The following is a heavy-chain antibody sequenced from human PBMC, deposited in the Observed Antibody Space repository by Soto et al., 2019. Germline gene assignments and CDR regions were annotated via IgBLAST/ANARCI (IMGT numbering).Heavy chain of an antibody. CDR2: ISGSGGST. V-gene: IGHV3-23*01. CDR1: GFTFSSYA. J-gene: IGHJ6*02. D-gene: IGHD3-3*01. CDR3: ARLSFLEWPHGDYYGMEV. Sequence: WGSLRLSCAASGFTFSSYAIIWFRNSPWEWLEWVSAISGSGGSTYYADSVKGRFTISRDNSKNTLYLQMNSLRAEDTAVYYCARLSFLEWPHGDYYGMEVWGQGPTVTVS.